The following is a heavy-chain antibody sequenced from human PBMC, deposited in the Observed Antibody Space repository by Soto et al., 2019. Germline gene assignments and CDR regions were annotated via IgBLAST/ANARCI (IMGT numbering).Heavy chain of an antibody. CDR1: GCSISSGGYS. J-gene: IGHJ5*02. CDR3: ARSFSGRGWFDP. V-gene: IGHV4-30-2*01. CDR2: IYHSGST. D-gene: IGHD5-12*01. Sequence: SETLSLTCAVSGCSISSGGYSWSWIRQPPGKGLEWIGYIYHSGSTYYNPSLKSRVTISVDRSKNQFSLKLSSVTAADTAVYYCARSFSGRGWFDPWGQGTLVTVSS.